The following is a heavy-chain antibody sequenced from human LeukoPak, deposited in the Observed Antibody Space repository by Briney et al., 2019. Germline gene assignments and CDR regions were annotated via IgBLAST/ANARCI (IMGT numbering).Heavy chain of an antibody. Sequence: SETLSLTCTVSGGSFSGYYWSWIRQPPGKGLEWIGGINHSGSTNYNPSLKSRVTISVDTSKNQFSLKLSSVTAADTAVYYCAREKRVYQLLSRYWFDPWGQGTLVTVSS. D-gene: IGHD2-2*01. CDR2: INHSGST. J-gene: IGHJ5*02. V-gene: IGHV4-34*01. CDR3: AREKRVYQLLSRYWFDP. CDR1: GGSFSGYY.